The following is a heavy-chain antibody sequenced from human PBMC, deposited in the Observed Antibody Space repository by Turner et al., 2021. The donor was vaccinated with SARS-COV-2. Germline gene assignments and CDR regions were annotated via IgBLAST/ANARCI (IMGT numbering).Heavy chain of an antibody. CDR3: ARRRFMSGYSFDY. Sequence: QLQLQESGPGLVKPSETLSLTCTVSGGSISSSSYYWGWFRQPPGKGLEWIGSIYYSGSTYYNPSLKSRVTISVDTSKNQFSLKLSSVTAADTAVYYCARRRFMSGYSFDYWGQGTLVTVSS. J-gene: IGHJ4*02. CDR1: GGSISSSSYY. CDR2: IYYSGST. V-gene: IGHV4-39*01. D-gene: IGHD3-3*01.